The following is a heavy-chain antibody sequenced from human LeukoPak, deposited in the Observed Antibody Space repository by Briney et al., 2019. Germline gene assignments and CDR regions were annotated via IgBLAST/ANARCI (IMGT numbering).Heavy chain of an antibody. J-gene: IGHJ1*01. CDR1: GGSISSGGYY. CDR2: IYYSGST. CDR3: ALGYCGGGSCYAREYFQH. D-gene: IGHD2-15*01. Sequence: SQTLSLTCTVSGGSISSGGYYWTWIRQHPGRGLEWIGYIYYSGSTYYNPSLKSRVTISVDTSKNQFSLRLSSVTAADTAVYYCALGYCGGGSCYAREYFQHWGQGTLVTVSS. V-gene: IGHV4-31*03.